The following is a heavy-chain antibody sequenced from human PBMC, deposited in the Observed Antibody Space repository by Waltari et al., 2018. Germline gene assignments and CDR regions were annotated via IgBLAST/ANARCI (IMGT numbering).Heavy chain of an antibody. CDR2: IYYSGST. V-gene: IGHV4-31*03. CDR3: ARGVYCSGGSCYGN. Sequence: QVQLQESGSGLVKPSQTLSLTCTVSGGSISSGGYYWSWIRQHPGKGLEWIGYIYYSGSTYYNPSLKSRVTISVDTSKNQFSLKLSSETAADTAVYYCARGVYCSGGSCYGNWGQGTLVTVSS. CDR1: GGSISSGGYY. J-gene: IGHJ4*02. D-gene: IGHD2-15*01.